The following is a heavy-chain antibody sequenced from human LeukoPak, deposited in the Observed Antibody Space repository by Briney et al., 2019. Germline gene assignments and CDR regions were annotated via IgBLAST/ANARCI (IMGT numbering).Heavy chain of an antibody. V-gene: IGHV4-59*01. D-gene: IGHD3-22*01. CDR1: GGSISSYY. Sequence: SETLSLTCTVSGGSISSYYWSWIRQPPGKGLDWIGYIYYSGSTNYNPSLKSRVTISVDTSKNQFSLKLSSVTAADTAVYYCARGVTYYYDSSGYYIPMFDPWGQGTLVTVSS. J-gene: IGHJ5*02. CDR2: IYYSGST. CDR3: ARGVTYYYDSSGYYIPMFDP.